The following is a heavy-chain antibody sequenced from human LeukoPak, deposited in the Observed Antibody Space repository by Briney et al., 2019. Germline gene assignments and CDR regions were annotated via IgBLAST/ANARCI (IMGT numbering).Heavy chain of an antibody. CDR2: ISTIRGTA. D-gene: IGHD6-19*01. J-gene: IGHJ4*02. CDR1: GGSISTYA. V-gene: IGHV1-69*01. CDR3: ASDRYSSGWYFVDY. Sequence: SLKLYCKASGGSISTYAISWVRQAPVHGLDSIPGISTIRGTANDAQKNQGRVTTTAHATKTPAHMKFSRLSSDDTAVYYSASDRYSSGWYFVDYWGQGTLVTVSS.